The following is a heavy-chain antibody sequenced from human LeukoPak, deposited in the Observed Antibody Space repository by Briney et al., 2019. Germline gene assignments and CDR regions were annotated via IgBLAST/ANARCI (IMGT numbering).Heavy chain of an antibody. CDR2: IRTGGDNR. J-gene: IGHJ3*01. V-gene: IGHV3-21*01. CDR1: GVTFSRYA. D-gene: IGHD3-22*01. Sequence: GGSLRLSCAASGVTFSRYAMNWVRQAPRKGLEWVSYIRTGGDNRFYADSLKGGFTVSRDTAKNSLFLQMDRLRAEDTAVYYCAKVAPDDRRGFDLWGQGTMVTVSS. CDR3: AKVAPDDRRGFDL.